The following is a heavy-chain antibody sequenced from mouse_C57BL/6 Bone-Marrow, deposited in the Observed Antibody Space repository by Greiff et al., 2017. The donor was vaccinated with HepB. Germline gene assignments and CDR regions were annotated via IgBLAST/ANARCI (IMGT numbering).Heavy chain of an antibody. CDR2: ILPSIGRT. Sequence: VQLVESGSELRSPGSSVKLSCKDFDSEVFPIAYMSWVRQKPGHGFEWIGGILPSIGRTIYGEKFEDKATLDADTLSNTAYLELNSLTSEDSAIYYCARNYYGSSYDYAMDYWGQGTSVTVSS. V-gene: IGHV15-2*01. D-gene: IGHD1-1*01. CDR1: DSEVFPIAY. CDR3: ARNYYGSSYDYAMDY. J-gene: IGHJ4*01.